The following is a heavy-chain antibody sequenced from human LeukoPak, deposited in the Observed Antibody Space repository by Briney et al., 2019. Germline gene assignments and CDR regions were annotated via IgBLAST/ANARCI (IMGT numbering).Heavy chain of an antibody. CDR2: INPDGSQK. D-gene: IGHD1-26*01. Sequence: PGGSLRLSCAASGFTFSGYWMTWARQAPGKGLEWVANINPDGSQKYYVDSVKGRFTISRDNAKNSLYLQMNSLRVEETAVYYCAREGGNYGKDVWGRGTTVIVSS. V-gene: IGHV3-7*03. CDR1: GFTFSGYW. J-gene: IGHJ6*02. CDR3: AREGGNYGKDV.